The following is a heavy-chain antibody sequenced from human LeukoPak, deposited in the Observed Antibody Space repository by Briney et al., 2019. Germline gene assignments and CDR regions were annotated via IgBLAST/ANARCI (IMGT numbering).Heavy chain of an antibody. CDR2: IYYTGST. V-gene: IGHV4-59*08. J-gene: IGHJ3*02. Sequence: SETLSLTCTVSGGSISSYYWNWIRQPPGKGLEWIGYIYYTGSTNYNPSLKSRVTISLDTSKNQYSLKLSSVTAADTTVYYCARRSVVTAINFDAFDIWGQGAMVTVSS. D-gene: IGHD2-21*02. CDR1: GGSISSYY. CDR3: ARRSVVTAINFDAFDI.